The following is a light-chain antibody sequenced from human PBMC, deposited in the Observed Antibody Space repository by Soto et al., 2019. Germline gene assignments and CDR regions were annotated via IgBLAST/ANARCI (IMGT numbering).Light chain of an antibody. J-gene: IGLJ3*02. CDR1: SDSVSASHF. V-gene: IGLV8-61*01. CDR2: NTN. CDR3: CSYAGTYTWI. Sequence: QTVVTQEPSFSVSPGGTVTLTCGLSSDSVSASHFPSWYQQTPGQAPRTLIYNTNTRSSGVPDRFSGSKSGNTASLTISGLQVDDEADYYCCSYAGTYTWIFGGGTKLTVL.